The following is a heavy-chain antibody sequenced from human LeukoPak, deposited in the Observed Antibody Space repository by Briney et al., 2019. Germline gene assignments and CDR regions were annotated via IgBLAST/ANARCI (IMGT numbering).Heavy chain of an antibody. V-gene: IGHV3-21*01. Sequence: PGGSLRLSCAASGFTFSSYSMNWVRQAPGKGLEWVSSIASSSSYIYYADSVKGRFTISRDNAKNSLYLQMNSPRAEDTAVYYCAREDHSKGDYWGQGTLVTVSS. D-gene: IGHD2/OR15-2a*01. CDR3: AREDHSKGDY. CDR1: GFTFSSYS. CDR2: IASSSSYI. J-gene: IGHJ4*02.